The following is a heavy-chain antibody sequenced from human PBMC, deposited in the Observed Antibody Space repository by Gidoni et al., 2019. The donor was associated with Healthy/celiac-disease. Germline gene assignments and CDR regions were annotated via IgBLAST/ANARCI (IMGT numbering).Heavy chain of an antibody. CDR1: GFTFSDYY. Sequence: QVPLVASGGGLVQPGGSLRLSCAASGFTFSDYYMSWIRQAPGKGLDWVSYISSSSSYTNYADSVKGRFTISRDNAKNSLYLQMNSLRAEDTAVYYCAREWYYYDSSGYYPGQVDYWGQGTLVTVSS. CDR3: AREWYYYDSSGYYPGQVDY. V-gene: IGHV3-11*06. D-gene: IGHD3-22*01. J-gene: IGHJ4*02. CDR2: ISSSSSYT.